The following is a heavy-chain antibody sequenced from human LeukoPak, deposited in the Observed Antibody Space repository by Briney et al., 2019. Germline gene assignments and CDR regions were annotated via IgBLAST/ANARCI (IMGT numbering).Heavy chain of an antibody. D-gene: IGHD5-12*01. V-gene: IGHV1-2*02. CDR3: ASPPPGYSGYDFNH. CDR1: GYTFTGYY. J-gene: IGHJ5*02. Sequence: GASVKVSCKASGYTFTGYYMHWVRQAPGQGLEWMGWINPNSGGTNYAQKFQGRVTMTRDTSISTAYMELSRLRSDDTAVYYCASPPPGYSGYDFNHWGQGTLVTVSS. CDR2: INPNSGGT.